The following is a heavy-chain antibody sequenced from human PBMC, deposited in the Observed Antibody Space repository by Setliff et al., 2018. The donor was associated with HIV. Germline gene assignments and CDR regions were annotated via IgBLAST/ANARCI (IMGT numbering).Heavy chain of an antibody. D-gene: IGHD2-15*01. J-gene: IGHJ6*03. Sequence: PSETLSLTCTVSGGSISSYYWSWIRQPPGKGLEWIGYIYYSGSTNYNPSLKSRVTISVDTSKNQFSLKLSSVTAADTAVYYCAREGGVDLPTMDVWGKGTTVTVSS. V-gene: IGHV4-59*01. CDR2: IYYSGST. CDR3: AREGGVDLPTMDV. CDR1: GGSISSYY.